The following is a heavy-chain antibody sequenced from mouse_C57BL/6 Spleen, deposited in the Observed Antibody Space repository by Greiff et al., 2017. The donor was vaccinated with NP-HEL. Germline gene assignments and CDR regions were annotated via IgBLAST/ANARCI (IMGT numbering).Heavy chain of an antibody. V-gene: IGHV5-17*01. CDR3: ARGRYGNLYFDY. Sequence: EVKLVESGGGLVKPGGSLKLSCAASGFTFSDYGMHWVRQAPEKGLEWVAYISSGSSTIYYADTVKGRFTISRDNAKNTLFLQMTSLRSEDTAMYYCARGRYGNLYFDYWGQGTTLTVSS. J-gene: IGHJ2*01. CDR2: ISSGSSTI. CDR1: GFTFSDYG. D-gene: IGHD2-10*02.